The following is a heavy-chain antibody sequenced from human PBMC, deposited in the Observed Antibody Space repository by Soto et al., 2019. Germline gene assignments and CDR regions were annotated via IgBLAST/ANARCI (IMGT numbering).Heavy chain of an antibody. V-gene: IGHV1-69*06. D-gene: IGHD5-18*01. CDR1: GGTFSSYA. Sequence: QVQLVQSGAEVKKPGSSVKVSCKASGGTFSSYAISWVRQAPGQGLEWMGGIIPIFGTANYEQQFQGRVTLTADKSTSTAYMELSSLRAEDTAVYYCARELEVDTAMVTGSYFDYWGQGTLVTVSS. CDR3: ARELEVDTAMVTGSYFDY. CDR2: IIPIFGTA. J-gene: IGHJ4*02.